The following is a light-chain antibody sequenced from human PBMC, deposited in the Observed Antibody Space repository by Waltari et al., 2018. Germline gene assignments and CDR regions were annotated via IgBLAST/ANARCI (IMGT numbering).Light chain of an antibody. CDR3: SMYMGSGVWV. Sequence: QTVVTQEPSLSVSPGGTVTITCALSAGTVSSTSYPNWYQQTPGQPPRTLVYKGISRSSGVPDRFSGSILGNTAALTITGAQADDESDYYCSMYMGSGVWVFGGGTKLTVL. CDR2: KGI. V-gene: IGLV8-61*01. J-gene: IGLJ3*02. CDR1: AGTVSSTSY.